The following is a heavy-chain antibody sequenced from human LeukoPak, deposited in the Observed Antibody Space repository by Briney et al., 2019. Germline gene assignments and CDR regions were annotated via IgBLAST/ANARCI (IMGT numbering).Heavy chain of an antibody. CDR2: IYYSGST. CDR3: ARENSPSSGRSEYYFDY. J-gene: IGHJ4*02. V-gene: IGHV4-59*01. CDR1: GGSISSYY. Sequence: SETLSLTCTVSGGSISSYYWSWIRQPPGKGLEWIGYIYYSGSTNYNPSLKSRVTISVDTSKNQFSLKLSSVTAADTAVYYCARENSPSSGRSEYYFDYWGQGTLVTVSS. D-gene: IGHD6-19*01.